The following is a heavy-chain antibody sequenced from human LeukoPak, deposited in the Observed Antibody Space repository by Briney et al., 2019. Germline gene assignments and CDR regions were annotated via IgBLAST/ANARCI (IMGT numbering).Heavy chain of an antibody. CDR1: GGSISSHY. Sequence: PSETLSLTCTVSGGSISSHYWSWIRQPPGKGLEWIGYIYYSGSTNYNPSLKSRVTISVDTSKNQFSLKLSSVTAADTAVYYCARARPDYYYYYMDVWGKGTTVTVSS. CDR3: ARARPDYYYYYMDV. J-gene: IGHJ6*03. CDR2: IYYSGST. V-gene: IGHV4-59*11.